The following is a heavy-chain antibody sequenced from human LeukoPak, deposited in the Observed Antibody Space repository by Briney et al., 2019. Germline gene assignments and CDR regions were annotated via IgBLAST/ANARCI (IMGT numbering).Heavy chain of an antibody. D-gene: IGHD3-10*01. CDR1: GGSFSGYY. CDR2: INHSGST. Sequence: SETLSLTRAVYGGSFSGYYWSWIRQPPGKGLEWIGEINHSGSTNYNPSLKSRVTISVDTSKNQFSLKLSSVTAADTAVYYCARRGRNYYGSGSRGYWFDPWGQGTLVTVSS. J-gene: IGHJ5*02. V-gene: IGHV4-34*01. CDR3: ARRGRNYYGSGSRGYWFDP.